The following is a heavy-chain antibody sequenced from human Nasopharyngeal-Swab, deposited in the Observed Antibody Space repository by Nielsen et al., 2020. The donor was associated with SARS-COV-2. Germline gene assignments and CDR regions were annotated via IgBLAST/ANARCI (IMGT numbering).Heavy chain of an antibody. CDR2: VYDSGST. D-gene: IGHD5/OR15-5a*01. J-gene: IGHJ4*02. Sequence: SETLSLTCTVSGGSMSNFHWSWIRLSPGKGLERIGYVYDSGSTKYNPSLNSRVTISVDTSKTQFSLKVRSVTAADTAVYFCARRLGLRAPFDYWGQGTLVTVSS. CDR1: GGSMSNFH. V-gene: IGHV4-59*08. CDR3: ARRLGLRAPFDY.